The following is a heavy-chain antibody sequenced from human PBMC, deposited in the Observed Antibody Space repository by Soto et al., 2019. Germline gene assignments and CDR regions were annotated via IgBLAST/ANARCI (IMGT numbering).Heavy chain of an antibody. CDR3: AREGGITFGGVIVHEIDY. CDR2: IYYSGST. J-gene: IGHJ4*02. V-gene: IGHV4-31*03. D-gene: IGHD3-16*02. Sequence: SETLSLTCTVSGGSISSGGYYWSWIRQHPGKGLEWIGYIYYSGSTYYNPSLKSRVTISVDTSKNQFSLKLSSVTAADTAVYYCAREGGITFGGVIVHEIDYWGQGTLVTVSS. CDR1: GGSISSGGYY.